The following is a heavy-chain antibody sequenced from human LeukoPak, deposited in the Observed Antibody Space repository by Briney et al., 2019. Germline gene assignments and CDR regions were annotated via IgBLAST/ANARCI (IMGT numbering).Heavy chain of an antibody. J-gene: IGHJ4*02. CDR3: ARTYVWGSYRPYYSDY. D-gene: IGHD3-16*02. Sequence: GESLKISCKGSGYSFTSYWIGWVRQMPGKGLEWMGIIYPGDSDTRYSPSFQGQVTISADKSISAAYLQWSSLKASDTAMYYCARTYVWGSYRPYYSDYWGQGTLVTVSS. V-gene: IGHV5-51*01. CDR1: GYSFTSYW. CDR2: IYPGDSDT.